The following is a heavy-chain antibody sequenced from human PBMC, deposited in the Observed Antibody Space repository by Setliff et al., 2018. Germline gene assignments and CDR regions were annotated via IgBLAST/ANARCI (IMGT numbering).Heavy chain of an antibody. J-gene: IGHJ3*01. D-gene: IGHD2-2*01. CDR1: GYTFSTYG. V-gene: IGHV1-18*01. Sequence: KVSCKASGYTFSTYGLHWVRQAPGQGPEWMGMIITNTGKTSYAQKLQGRVTMTTDTSTGTGYMELRSLRSDDTAVYFCARFGGSCSSSSCYASDLWGQGTMVTVSS. CDR3: ARFGGSCSSSSCYASDL. CDR2: IITNTGKT.